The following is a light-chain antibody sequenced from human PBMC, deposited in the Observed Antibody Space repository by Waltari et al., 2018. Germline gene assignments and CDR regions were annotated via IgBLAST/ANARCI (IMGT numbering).Light chain of an antibody. CDR3: QQYYSYPFT. Sequence: AIRIIQSPSSLSASTGDRVTITCRASQGISSYLAWYQQKPGKAPKLLIYAASTLQSGVPSRFSGSGSGTDFTLTISCLQSEDFATYYCQQYYSYPFTFGQGTRLEIK. CDR2: AAS. V-gene: IGKV1-8*01. J-gene: IGKJ5*01. CDR1: QGISSY.